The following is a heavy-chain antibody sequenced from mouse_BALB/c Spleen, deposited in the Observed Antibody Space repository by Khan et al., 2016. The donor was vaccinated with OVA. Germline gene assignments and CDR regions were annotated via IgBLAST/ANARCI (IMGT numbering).Heavy chain of an antibody. V-gene: IGHV14-3*02. CDR2: IAPANGNT. CDR1: GFNIKDTY. CDR3: AHPSYDPRYFEV. Sequence: VQLQQSGAELVKPGASVKLSCTASGFNIKDTYMHWVKQRPEQGLEWIGRIAPANGNTKSDPKFQGKATITADTSSNTSYLQLSSLTSEDTAVYYWAHPSYDPRYFEVWGAGTTVTVSS. J-gene: IGHJ1*01. D-gene: IGHD2-3*01.